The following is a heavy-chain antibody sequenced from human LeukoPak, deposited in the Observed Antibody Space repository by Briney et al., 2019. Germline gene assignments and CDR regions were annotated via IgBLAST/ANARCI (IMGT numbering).Heavy chain of an antibody. V-gene: IGHV4-61*01. CDR1: GYSISSSYY. D-gene: IGHD3-22*01. CDR3: ARGSPPPPGGRITMIVRTGWFDP. CDR2: IYYSGST. Sequence: PSETLSLTCTVSGYSISSSYYWSWIRQPPGKGLEWIGYIYYSGSTNYNPSLKSRVTISVDTSKNQFSLKLSSVTAADTAVYYCARGSPPPPGGRITMIVRTGWFDPWGQGTLVTVSS. J-gene: IGHJ5*02.